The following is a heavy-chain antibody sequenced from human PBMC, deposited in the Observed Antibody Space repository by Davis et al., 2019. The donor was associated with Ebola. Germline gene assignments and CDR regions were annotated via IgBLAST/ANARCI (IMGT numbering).Heavy chain of an antibody. CDR1: ACSISSDF. V-gene: IGHV4-59*01. J-gene: IGHJ6*02. CDR3: ARERYSTGWYRGMDV. D-gene: IGHD6-19*01. Sequence: SETLSLTCNVSACSISSDFWTWIRQPPGKGLEWIGYVYYSGSTNYNPSLKSRVTISVDTSKNQFSLKMTSVTAADTAVYYCARERYSTGWYRGMDVWGQGTTVTVSS. CDR2: VYYSGST.